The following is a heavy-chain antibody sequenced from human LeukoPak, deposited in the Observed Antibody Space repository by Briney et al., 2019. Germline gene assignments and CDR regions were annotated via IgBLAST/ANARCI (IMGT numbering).Heavy chain of an antibody. D-gene: IGHD3-16*01. Sequence: SETLSLTCTVSGGSISGHYWTWIRQPPRKGLEWIGQIHYSGRPDYNPSLKSRVTISVDTSKNQLSLKVTSVTGADTAVYYCARFGVDYDMDVWGQGTTVTVSS. J-gene: IGHJ6*02. CDR3: ARFGVDYDMDV. V-gene: IGHV4-59*11. CDR2: IHYSGRP. CDR1: GGSISGHY.